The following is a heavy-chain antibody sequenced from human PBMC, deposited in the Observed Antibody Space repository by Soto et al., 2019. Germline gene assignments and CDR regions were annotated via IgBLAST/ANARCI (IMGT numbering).Heavy chain of an antibody. V-gene: IGHV3-11*01. CDR1: GFTFSDYY. CDR3: SGKGYSYGSFYFAY. J-gene: IGHJ4*02. CDR2: ISSSGSTI. Sequence: GGSLRLSCAASGFTFSDYYMSWIRQAPGKGLEWVSYISSSGSTIYYADSVKGRFTISRDNAKNSLYLQMNSLRAEDTAVYYCSGKGYSYGSFYFAYWGQGTRVTVAS. D-gene: IGHD5-18*01.